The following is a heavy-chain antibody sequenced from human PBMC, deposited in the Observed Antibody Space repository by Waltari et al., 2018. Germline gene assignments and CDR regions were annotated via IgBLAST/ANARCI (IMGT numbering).Heavy chain of an antibody. CDR2: IYYTEST. D-gene: IGHD2-21*02. J-gene: IGHJ5*02. V-gene: IGHV4-59*01. CDR3: ARGGGGDWEWFDP. Sequence: QVQLQESGPSLLKPSETLSLICTVSGGSLSGFYWSWVRQPPGKGLDWMGYIYYTESTNFNPSLKSRVTMSVDTSKNQFSLKLSSVTAADTAFYYCARGGGGDWEWFDPWGQGTLVTVSS. CDR1: GGSLSGFY.